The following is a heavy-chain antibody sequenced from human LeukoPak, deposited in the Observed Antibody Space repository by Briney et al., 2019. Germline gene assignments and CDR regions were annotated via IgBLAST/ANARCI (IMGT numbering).Heavy chain of an antibody. V-gene: IGHV3-9*03. CDR3: AKGDNYGSGTYYFDH. J-gene: IGHJ4*02. Sequence: SLRLSCAASVFTFDDYAMHWVRQAPGKGLEWVSGISWNSGSRDYADSVKGRFSISRDNAKNSLYLQMNSLRAEDMALYYCAKGDNYGSGTYYFDHWGQGTLVTVSS. CDR2: ISWNSGSR. D-gene: IGHD3-10*01. CDR1: VFTFDDYA.